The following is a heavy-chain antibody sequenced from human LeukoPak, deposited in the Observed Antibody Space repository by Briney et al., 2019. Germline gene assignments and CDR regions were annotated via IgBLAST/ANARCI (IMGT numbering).Heavy chain of an antibody. D-gene: IGHD6-13*01. Sequence: GGSLRLSCSASGFTFSSYVMHWLRQAPGKGLEYVSAISSNGGSTYYADSVNGRFTISRDNSKNTLYLQMSSLRAEDTAVYYCVKGGYSSSWQTTSPSDYWGQGTLVTVSS. CDR3: VKGGYSSSWQTTSPSDY. J-gene: IGHJ4*02. CDR1: GFTFSSYV. V-gene: IGHV3-64D*06. CDR2: ISSNGGST.